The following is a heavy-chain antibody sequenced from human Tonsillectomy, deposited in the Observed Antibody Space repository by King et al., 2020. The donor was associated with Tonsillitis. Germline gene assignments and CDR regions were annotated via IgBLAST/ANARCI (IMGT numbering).Heavy chain of an antibody. CDR2: ISYDGSNK. CDR1: GFTFSSYG. D-gene: IGHD1-1*01. CDR3: VGWNPGNYFDY. J-gene: IGHJ4*02. Sequence: VQLVESGGGVVQPGRSLRLSCAASGFTFSSYGMHWVRQAPGKGLEWVAVISYDGSNKYYADSVKGRFTISRDNSKNTLYLQMNSLVAEDTAVYYCVGWNPGNYFDYWGQGTLVTVSS. V-gene: IGHV3-30*03.